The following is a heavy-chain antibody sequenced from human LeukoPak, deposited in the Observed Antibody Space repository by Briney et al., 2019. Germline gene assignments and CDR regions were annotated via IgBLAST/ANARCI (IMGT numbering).Heavy chain of an antibody. V-gene: IGHV3-23*01. CDR1: GFTFSSYA. CDR2: ISGSGGST. D-gene: IGHD5-12*01. Sequence: GGSLRLSCAASGFTFSSYAMSWVRQAPGKGLEWVSAISGSGGSTHYADSVKGRFTISRDNSKNTLYLQMNSLRAEDTAVYYCAKALFQYPHSGYGNWGQGTLVTVSS. CDR3: AKALFQYPHSGYGN. J-gene: IGHJ4*02.